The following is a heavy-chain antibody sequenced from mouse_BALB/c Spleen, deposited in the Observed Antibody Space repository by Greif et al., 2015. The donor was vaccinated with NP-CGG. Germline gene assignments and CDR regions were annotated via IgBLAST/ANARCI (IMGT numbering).Heavy chain of an antibody. Sequence: QVQLQQSGAELVKPGASVKLSCKASGYTFTSYYMYWVKQRPGQGLEWIGEINPSNGGTNFNEKFKSKATLTVDKSSSTAYMQLSSLTSEDSAVYYCTRPWDSYLDYWGQGTTLTVSS. CDR2: INPSNGGT. V-gene: IGHV1S81*02. D-gene: IGHD3-3*01. CDR1: GYTFTSYY. CDR3: TRPWDSYLDY. J-gene: IGHJ2*01.